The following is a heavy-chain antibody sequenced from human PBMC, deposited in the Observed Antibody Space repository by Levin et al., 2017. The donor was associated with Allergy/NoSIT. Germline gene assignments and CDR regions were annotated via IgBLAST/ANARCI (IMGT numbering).Heavy chain of an antibody. V-gene: IGHV3-33*01. CDR1: GFTFSSYG. CDR3: ARDRAYYGSGSQKTMDY. D-gene: IGHD3-10*01. J-gene: IGHJ4*02. CDR2: IWYDGSNK. Sequence: GKSLKISCAASGFTFSSYGMHWVRQAPGKGLEWVAVIWYDGSNKYYADSVKGRFTISRDNSKNTLYLQMNSLRAEDTAVYYCARDRAYYGSGSQKTMDYWGQGTLVTVSS.